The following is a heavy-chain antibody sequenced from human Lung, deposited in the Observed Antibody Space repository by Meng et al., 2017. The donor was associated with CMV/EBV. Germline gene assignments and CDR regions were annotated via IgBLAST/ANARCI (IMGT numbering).Heavy chain of an antibody. CDR1: GFTFGDYA. D-gene: IGHD2-21*01. V-gene: IGHV3-49*04. J-gene: IGHJ5*02. Sequence: SCTASGFTFGDYAMSWVRQAPGKGLEWVGFIRSKAYGGTTEYAASVKGRFTISRDDSKSIAYLQMNSLKTEDTAVYYCTSLVIAILGGLWFDPSGQAXLVTVSS. CDR3: TSLVIAILGGLWFDP. CDR2: IRSKAYGGTT.